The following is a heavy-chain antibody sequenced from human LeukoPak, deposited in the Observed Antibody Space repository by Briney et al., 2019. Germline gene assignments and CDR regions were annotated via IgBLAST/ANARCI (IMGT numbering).Heavy chain of an antibody. CDR3: AQSTSMRYFFDL. V-gene: IGHV3-23*01. J-gene: IGHJ2*01. Sequence: GGSLRLSCAASGFSFNRYAVAWVRQAPGKGLEWVSSLSGSGGRTFFADSVKGRFTVSRDSSVFLQMESLRAEDTALYYCAQSTSMRYFFDLWGRGTLVTVSS. CDR2: LSGSGGRT. CDR1: GFSFNRYA. D-gene: IGHD2/OR15-2a*01.